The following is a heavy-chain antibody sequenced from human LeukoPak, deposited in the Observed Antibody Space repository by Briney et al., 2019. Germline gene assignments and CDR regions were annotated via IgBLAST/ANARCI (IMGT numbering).Heavy chain of an antibody. CDR2: INTNTGNP. V-gene: IGHV7-4-1*02. J-gene: IGHJ5*02. D-gene: IGHD4-11*01. Sequence: GASVKVSCKASGYTFTSYAMNWVRQAPGQGLEWMGWINTNTGNPTYAQGFTGRFVFSLDTFVNTAYLQISSLKTEDTAVYYCARDPRGGYSNLYPWGQGTLVTVSS. CDR3: ARDPRGGYSNLYP. CDR1: GYTFTSYA.